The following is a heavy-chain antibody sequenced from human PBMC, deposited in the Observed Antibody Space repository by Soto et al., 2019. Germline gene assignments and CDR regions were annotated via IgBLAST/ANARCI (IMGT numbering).Heavy chain of an antibody. V-gene: IGHV4-31*03. D-gene: IGHD2-2*02. Sequence: SETLSLTCTVSGGSISSGGYYWSWIRQHPGKGLEWIGYIYYSGSTYYNPSLKSRVTISVDTSKNQFSLKLSSVTAADTAVYYCARGTRYPFDYWGQGTLVTVSS. CDR1: GGSISSGGYY. CDR3: ARGTRYPFDY. CDR2: IYYSGST. J-gene: IGHJ4*02.